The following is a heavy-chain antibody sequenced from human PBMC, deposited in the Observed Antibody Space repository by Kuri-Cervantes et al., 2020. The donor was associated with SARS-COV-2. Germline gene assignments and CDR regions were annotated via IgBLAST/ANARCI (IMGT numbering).Heavy chain of an antibody. J-gene: IGHJ3*02. CDR1: GFIFSDYY. V-gene: IGHV3-11*04. Sequence: GGSLRLSCTASGFIFSDYYMTWIRQAPGKGLEWVSNIGPSGTTKYYADSVKGRFTISRDNAKNSLYLQMNSLRAEDTAVYYCARESILYVEGDDAFDIWGQGTMVTVSS. CDR2: IGPSGTTK. CDR3: ARESILYVEGDDAFDI. D-gene: IGHD2/OR15-2a*01.